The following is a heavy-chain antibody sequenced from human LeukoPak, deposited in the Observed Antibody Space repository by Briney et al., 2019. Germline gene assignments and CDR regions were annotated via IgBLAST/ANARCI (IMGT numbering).Heavy chain of an antibody. V-gene: IGHV1-2*02. D-gene: IGHD4/OR15-4a*01. J-gene: IGHJ3*02. Sequence: ASVKVSCKASGYIFTGYYMHWVRQAPGQWLEWMAWINPNSGGTNYAQKFQGRVTMTRDTSISTAYMELSRLTSDDTAVYYCASRTMGRGADAFDIWGQGTMVTVSS. CDR2: INPNSGGT. CDR1: GYIFTGYY. CDR3: ASRTMGRGADAFDI.